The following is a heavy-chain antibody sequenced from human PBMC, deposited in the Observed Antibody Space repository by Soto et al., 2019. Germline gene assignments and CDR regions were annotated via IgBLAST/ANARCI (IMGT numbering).Heavy chain of an antibody. CDR1: GGTFSSYA. V-gene: IGHV1-69*01. CDR2: IIPIFGTA. Sequence: QVQLVQSGAEVKKPGSSVQVSCKASGGTFSSYAISWVRQAPGQGLEWMGGIIPIFGTANYAQKFQGRVTITADESTSTAYMELSSLRSEDTAVYYCARDLAVAGSYYYYDGMDVWGQGTTVTVSS. J-gene: IGHJ6*02. D-gene: IGHD6-19*01. CDR3: ARDLAVAGSYYYYDGMDV.